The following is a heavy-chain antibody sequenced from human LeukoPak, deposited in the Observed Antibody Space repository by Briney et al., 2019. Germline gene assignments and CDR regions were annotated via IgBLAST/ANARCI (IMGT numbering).Heavy chain of an antibody. D-gene: IGHD1-26*01. Sequence: GESLKISCKGSGYSFTTYWISWVRQMPGKGLEWMGRIDPSDSYTNYSPSFQGHVTISADNSIGTVYLQWSSLKASDTATYYCARHGGGSYYYFDYWGQGTLVTVSA. CDR3: ARHGGGSYYYFDY. V-gene: IGHV5-10-1*01. J-gene: IGHJ4*02. CDR2: IDPSDSYT. CDR1: GYSFTTYW.